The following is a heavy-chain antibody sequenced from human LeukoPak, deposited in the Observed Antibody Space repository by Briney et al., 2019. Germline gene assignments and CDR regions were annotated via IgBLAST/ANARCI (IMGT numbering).Heavy chain of an antibody. V-gene: IGHV1-69*04. CDR2: IIPIHGIA. CDR3: ARFYYGSGSYRSDYFDY. Sequence: SVKVSCKASGGTFSSYAISWVRQAPGQGLEWMGRIIPIHGIANYAQKFQGRVTITADKSTSTAYMELSSLRSEDTAVYYCARFYYGSGSYRSDYFDYWGQGTLVTVSS. J-gene: IGHJ4*02. D-gene: IGHD3-10*01. CDR1: GGTFSSYA.